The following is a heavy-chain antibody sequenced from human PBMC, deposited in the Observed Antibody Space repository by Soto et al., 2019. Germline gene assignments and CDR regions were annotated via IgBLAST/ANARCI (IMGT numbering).Heavy chain of an antibody. CDR3: AKDLEESGTYYRGFFHY. J-gene: IGHJ4*02. Sequence: EVQLLESGEGLVQPGGSLRLSCAASGFSFSTYAMSWVRQAPGRGLEWVSAISGSGDKTYYADSVKGRFTISRDTSTNTLYLQMNSQRAEDTAVYYCAKDLEESGTYYRGFFHYWGQGTLVTVSS. CDR1: GFSFSTYA. V-gene: IGHV3-23*01. D-gene: IGHD1-26*01. CDR2: ISGSGDKT.